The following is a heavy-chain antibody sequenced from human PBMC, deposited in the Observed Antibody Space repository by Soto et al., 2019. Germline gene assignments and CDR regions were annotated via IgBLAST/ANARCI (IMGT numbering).Heavy chain of an antibody. V-gene: IGHV4-39*02. D-gene: IGHD6-13*01. CDR1: GGSISRSSFY. CDR2: IYYSATT. J-gene: IGHJ3*02. CDR3: ARDFGAAAEYDAFDI. Sequence: SETLSLTCTVSGGSISRSSFYWGWIRQPPGKGLEWIGVIYYSATTYYNPSLKSRVTISVDTARNQISLKLTSVTAADTAVYYCARDFGAAAEYDAFDIWGQGTMVT.